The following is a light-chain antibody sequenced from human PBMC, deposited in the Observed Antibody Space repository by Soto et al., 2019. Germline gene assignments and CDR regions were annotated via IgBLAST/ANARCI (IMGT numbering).Light chain of an antibody. J-gene: IGKJ1*01. CDR3: HQYNNLLLWT. Sequence: EIVMTQSPATLSVSPGNRATLSCRASQSVSSDLAWYQQKPGQAPRLLIYGASTRATGIPARFSGSGSGTEFTLTISSLRSEDSAVYYCHQYNNLLLWTFGQGTKVEV. CDR2: GAS. V-gene: IGKV3-15*01. CDR1: QSVSSD.